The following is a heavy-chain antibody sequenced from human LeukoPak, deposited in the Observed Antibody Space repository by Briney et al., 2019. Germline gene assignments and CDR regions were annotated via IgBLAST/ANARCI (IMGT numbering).Heavy chain of an antibody. Sequence: GGSLRLSCAASGFTFSDYYMSWIRQAPGKGLEWVSYISSSSSYANYADSVKGRFTISRDNAKNSLYLQMNSLRAEDTAVYYCARDKEESSGWNAYYYGMDVWGKGTTVTVSS. CDR2: ISSSSSYA. CDR3: ARDKEESSGWNAYYYGMDV. D-gene: IGHD6-19*01. CDR1: GFTFSDYY. V-gene: IGHV3-11*06. J-gene: IGHJ6*04.